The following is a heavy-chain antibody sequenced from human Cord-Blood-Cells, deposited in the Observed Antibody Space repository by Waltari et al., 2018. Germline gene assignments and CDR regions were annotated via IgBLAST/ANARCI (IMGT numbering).Heavy chain of an antibody. CDR1: GGSFIGSY. CDR2: INHSGST. Sequence: QLPLQQWRAGLLKPSETLSLTCPDYGGSFIGSYWSCIRQPPGKGLEWIGEINHSGSTNYNPSLKSRVTISVDTSKNQFSLKLSSVTAADTAVYYCATIPAPRGYSYPFDYWGQGTLVTVSS. J-gene: IGHJ4*02. CDR3: ATIPAPRGYSYPFDY. V-gene: IGHV4-34*01. D-gene: IGHD5-18*01.